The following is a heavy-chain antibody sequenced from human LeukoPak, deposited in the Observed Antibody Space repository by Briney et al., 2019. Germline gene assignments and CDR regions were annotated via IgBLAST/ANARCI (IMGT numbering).Heavy chain of an antibody. CDR2: IYYSGST. CDR1: GGSISSGDYY. D-gene: IGHD3-22*01. CDR3: AGSQYYYDSSGSSNWFDP. Sequence: SQTLSLTCTVSGGSISSGDYYWSWIRQPPGKGLEWIGYIYYSGSTYYNPSLKSRVTISVDTSKNQFSLKLSSVTAADTAVYYCAGSQYYYDSSGSSNWFDPWGQGTLVTVSS. J-gene: IGHJ5*02. V-gene: IGHV4-30-4*01.